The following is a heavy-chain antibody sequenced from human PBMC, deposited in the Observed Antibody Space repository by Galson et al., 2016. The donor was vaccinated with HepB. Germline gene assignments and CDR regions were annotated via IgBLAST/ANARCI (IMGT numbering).Heavy chain of an antibody. V-gene: IGHV3-23*01. J-gene: IGHJ3*02. CDR1: GFTFSSYD. Sequence: SLRLSCAASGFTFSSYDMTWVRQAPGKGLEWVSGISPSGGKTNYADSVKGRFTVSRDNSKNTLLLQMNSLRVDDTPVYYCAKDRLHYYDSSGYHGFDIWGQGTMVTVSS. CDR3: AKDRLHYYDSSGYHGFDI. CDR2: ISPSGGKT. D-gene: IGHD3-22*01.